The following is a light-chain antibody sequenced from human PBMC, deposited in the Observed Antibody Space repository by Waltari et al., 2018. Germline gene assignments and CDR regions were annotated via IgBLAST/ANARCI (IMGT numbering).Light chain of an antibody. CDR3: QSADSSGTYGV. V-gene: IGLV3-25*03. Sequence: SSELTQPPSVSVSPGQTARITCSGDALPTQYAYWYQQKPGQAPVLVIYKDSERPSGIPERFSGSSSGTTVTLTISGVQAEDEADYYCQSADSSGTYGVFGGGTKLTVL. J-gene: IGLJ3*02. CDR1: ALPTQY. CDR2: KDS.